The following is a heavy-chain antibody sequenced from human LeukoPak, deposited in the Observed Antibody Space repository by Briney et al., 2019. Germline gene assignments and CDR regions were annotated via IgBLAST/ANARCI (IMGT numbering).Heavy chain of an antibody. Sequence: WASVKVSCKTSGGTFSSYSISWVRQAPGQGLEWMGGIIPISGTIKYAQKFQGRVTMTADRSTSTAYMALSSLRSEDTAVYYCATYRSTWSPRFEYFQEWGQGTLVTVSS. CDR3: ATYRSTWSPRFEYFQE. V-gene: IGHV1-69*06. J-gene: IGHJ1*01. D-gene: IGHD6-13*01. CDR1: GGTFSSYS. CDR2: IIPISGTI.